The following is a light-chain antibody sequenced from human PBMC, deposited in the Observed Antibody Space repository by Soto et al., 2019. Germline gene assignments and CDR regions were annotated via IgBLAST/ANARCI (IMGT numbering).Light chain of an antibody. CDR3: SSYTSTNTLV. CDR2: DVS. V-gene: IGLV2-14*03. Sequence: QSVLTQPASVSGSPGQSITISCTGTSSDVGGYNYVPWYQQHPDKAPQLMIFDVSNRPSGISDRFSGSKSGNTASLTISGLQAEDEADYYCSSYTSTNTLVFGGGTKLTVL. J-gene: IGLJ2*01. CDR1: SSDVGGYNY.